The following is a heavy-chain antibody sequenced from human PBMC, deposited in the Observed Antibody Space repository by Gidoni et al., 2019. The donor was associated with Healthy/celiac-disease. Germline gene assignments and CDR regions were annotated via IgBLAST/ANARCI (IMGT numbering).Heavy chain of an antibody. D-gene: IGHD3-10*02. CDR1: GGSFSGYY. J-gene: IGHJ6*02. V-gene: IGHV4-34*01. CDR2: INHSGST. CDR3: ARGRRRMLRGEGYYYGMDV. Sequence: QVQLQQWGAGLLKPSETLSLTCAVYGGSFSGYYWSWIRQPPGKGLEWIGEINHSGSTNYNPSLKSRVTISVDTSKNQFPLKLSSVTAADTAVYYCARGRRRMLRGEGYYYGMDVWGQGTTVTVSS.